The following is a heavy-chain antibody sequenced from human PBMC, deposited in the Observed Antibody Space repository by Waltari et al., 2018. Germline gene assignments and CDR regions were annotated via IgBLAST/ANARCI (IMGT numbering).Heavy chain of an antibody. V-gene: IGHV3-9*03. CDR2: ISWNSGSI. J-gene: IGHJ4*02. CDR3: AKAGDGYNSASLDY. CDR1: GSTFTDYA. D-gene: IGHD5-12*01. Sequence: EVRLVEPGGGWVQPGRSLRLPCAASGSTFTDYAMHWVRQAPGKGVVWVSGISWNSGSIGYADSVKGRFTISRDNAKNSLYLQMNSLRAEDMALYYCAKAGDGYNSASLDYWGQGTLVTVSS.